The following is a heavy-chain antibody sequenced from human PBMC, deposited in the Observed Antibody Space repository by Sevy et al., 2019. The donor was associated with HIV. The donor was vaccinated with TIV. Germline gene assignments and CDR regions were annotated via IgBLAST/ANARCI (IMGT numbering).Heavy chain of an antibody. Sequence: GGSLRLSCAASGFTFSSYSMNWVRQAPGKGLEWVSYISSSSSTIYYADSVKGRFTISRDNAKNSLYLQMNSLRAEDTAMYYCARIDSSWAYYFDYWGQGTLVTVSS. CDR1: GFTFSSYS. CDR3: ARIDSSWAYYFDY. CDR2: ISSSSSTI. D-gene: IGHD6-13*01. V-gene: IGHV3-48*01. J-gene: IGHJ4*02.